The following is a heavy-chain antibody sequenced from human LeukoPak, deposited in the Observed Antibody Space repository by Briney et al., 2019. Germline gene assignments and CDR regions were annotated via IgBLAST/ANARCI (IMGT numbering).Heavy chain of an antibody. CDR1: GGSFSGYY. Sequence: ETLSLTCAVYGGSFSGYYWSWVRQAPGKGLEWVSSISGSGTNTDYADSVKGRFTISRDNSKNTVNVQMNSLRAEDTAVYYCAKATSPVHSRNWFDSWGQGTLVTVSS. V-gene: IGHV3-23*01. J-gene: IGHJ5*01. CDR2: ISGSGTNT. D-gene: IGHD6-13*01. CDR3: AKATSPVHSRNWFDS.